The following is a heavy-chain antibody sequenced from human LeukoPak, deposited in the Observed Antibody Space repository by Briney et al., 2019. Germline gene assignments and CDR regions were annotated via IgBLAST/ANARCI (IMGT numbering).Heavy chain of an antibody. Sequence: PGGSLRLSYAASGFTFSSYGMHWVRQAPGKGLEWVAVIWYDGSNKYYADSVKGRFTISRDNSKNTLYLQMNSLRAEDTAVYYCAKARGWSSGWYYFDYWGQGTLVTVSS. CDR2: IWYDGSNK. D-gene: IGHD6-19*01. CDR3: AKARGWSSGWYYFDY. J-gene: IGHJ4*02. CDR1: GFTFSSYG. V-gene: IGHV3-33*06.